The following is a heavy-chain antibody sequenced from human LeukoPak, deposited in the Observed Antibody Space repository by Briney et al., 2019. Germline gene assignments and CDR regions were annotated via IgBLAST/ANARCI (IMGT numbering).Heavy chain of an antibody. CDR1: GFTFSSYA. Sequence: GGSLRLSCAASGFTFSSYAMHWVRQAPGKGLEWVAVISYDGSNKYYADSVKGRFTISRDNSKNTLYLQMNSLRAEDTAVYYCAKDGNRDYYDSSGYYVNPQQDFFDYWGQGTLVTVSS. CDR2: ISYDGSNK. V-gene: IGHV3-30*04. J-gene: IGHJ4*02. D-gene: IGHD3-22*01. CDR3: AKDGNRDYYDSSGYYVNPQQDFFDY.